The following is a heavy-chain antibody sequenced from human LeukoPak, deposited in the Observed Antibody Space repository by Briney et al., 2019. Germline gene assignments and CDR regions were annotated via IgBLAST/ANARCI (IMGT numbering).Heavy chain of an antibody. V-gene: IGHV4-61*02. CDR2: IYTSGST. CDR3: ARDGSYDILTGYWGYYMDV. Sequence: SQTLSLTCTVSGGSISSGSYYWSWIRQPAGKGLEWIGRIYTSGSTNYNPFLKSRVTISVDTSKNQFSLKLSSVTAADTAVYYCARDGSYDILTGYWGYYMDVWGKGTTVTVSS. D-gene: IGHD3-9*01. CDR1: GGSISSGSYY. J-gene: IGHJ6*03.